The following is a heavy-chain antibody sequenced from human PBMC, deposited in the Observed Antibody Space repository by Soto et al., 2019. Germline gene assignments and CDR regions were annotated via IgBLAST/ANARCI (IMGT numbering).Heavy chain of an antibody. V-gene: IGHV1-69*12. CDR3: ASSRKADYYSGMDV. Sequence: QVQLVQSGAEVKKPGSSVKVSCKASGGTFSSYAISWVRQAPGQGLEWMGGIIPIFGTPNYAQKFQGRVPITADESTSTAYTELSSLRSEDTAVYYCASSRKADYYSGMDVWGQGTTVTVSS. J-gene: IGHJ6*02. D-gene: IGHD6-13*01. CDR2: IIPIFGTP. CDR1: GGTFSSYA.